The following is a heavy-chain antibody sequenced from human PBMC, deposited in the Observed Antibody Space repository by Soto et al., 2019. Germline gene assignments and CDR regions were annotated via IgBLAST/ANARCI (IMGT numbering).Heavy chain of an antibody. V-gene: IGHV3-15*07. Sequence: EVQLVEPGGGLVKPGGSLRLSCAASGFTFSNACMNWVRQAPGKGLEWVGRTKRKTDGGTTDYAAPVKGRFTISRDDSKHTLYLQMNSLKTEDTALYYCTTLKGIDFWSATYGMDVWGQGTTVTVSS. J-gene: IGHJ6*02. CDR1: GFTFSNAC. D-gene: IGHD3-3*01. CDR3: TTLKGIDFWSATYGMDV. CDR2: TKRKTDGGTT.